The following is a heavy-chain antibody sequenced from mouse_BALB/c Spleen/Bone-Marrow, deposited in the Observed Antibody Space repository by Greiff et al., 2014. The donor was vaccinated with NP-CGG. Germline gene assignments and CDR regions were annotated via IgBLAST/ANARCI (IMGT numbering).Heavy chain of an antibody. Sequence: EVQGVESGAELMRSGASVKLSCTASGFNIKDYYMHWVKQRPEQGLEWIGWIDPENGDTEYAPKFQGKATRTADTSSNTAYLQLSSLTSEDTAVYYCNARGDYDFDYFDYWGQGTTLTVSS. J-gene: IGHJ2*01. D-gene: IGHD2-4*01. CDR2: IDPENGDT. CDR1: GFNIKDYY. CDR3: NARGDYDFDYFDY. V-gene: IGHV14-4*02.